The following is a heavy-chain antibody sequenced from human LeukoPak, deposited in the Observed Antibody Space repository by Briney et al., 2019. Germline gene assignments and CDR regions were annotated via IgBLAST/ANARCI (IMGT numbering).Heavy chain of an antibody. CDR2: IIPIFGTA. V-gene: IGHV1-69*13. Sequence: GASVKVSCKASGGTFSSYAISWVRQAPGQGLEWIGGIIPIFGTANYAQKFQGRVTITADESTSTAYMELSSLRSEDTAVYYCARDRVSSSSLNYWGQGTLVTVSS. CDR3: ARDRVSSSSLNY. D-gene: IGHD6-6*01. CDR1: GGTFSSYA. J-gene: IGHJ4*02.